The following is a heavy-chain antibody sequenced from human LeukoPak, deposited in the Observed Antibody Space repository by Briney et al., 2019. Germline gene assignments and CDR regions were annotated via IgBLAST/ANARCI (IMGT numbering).Heavy chain of an antibody. J-gene: IGHJ5*02. CDR3: ARSITMIVGGWFDP. D-gene: IGHD3-22*01. CDR1: GGSITSSSYY. V-gene: IGHV4-39*01. Sequence: SETLSLTCTVSGGSITSSSYYWGWIRQPPGKGLEWIVSIYYSVSSYYNPSLKSRVTISVDTSKNQFSLKLSSVTAADTAVYYCARSITMIVGGWFDPWGQGTLVTVSS. CDR2: IYYSVSS.